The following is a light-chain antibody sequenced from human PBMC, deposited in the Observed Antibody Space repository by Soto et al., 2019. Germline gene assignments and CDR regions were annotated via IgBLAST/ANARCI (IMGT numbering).Light chain of an antibody. Sequence: DLQMTQSPSTLSASVGDRVTITCRASQSISSWLAWYQQKPGKAPKLLIYKASSLESGVPSRFNGSGSGTEFTLTISSLQPDDFATYYCQQYNSYRTFGQGTKVEIK. J-gene: IGKJ1*01. CDR2: KAS. V-gene: IGKV1-5*03. CDR1: QSISSW. CDR3: QQYNSYRT.